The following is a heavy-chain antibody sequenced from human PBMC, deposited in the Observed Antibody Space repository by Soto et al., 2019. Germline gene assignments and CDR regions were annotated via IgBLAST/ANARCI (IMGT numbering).Heavy chain of an antibody. J-gene: IGHJ4*02. Sequence: PSETLSLTCAVSGYSISTGYYWGGIRQPPGKGLEWSGSIYRSGSTYYNPSLKSQVTISMNMSKNQFSLKPTSVTAADTAVYYCARVAYFATTGYYYYFDYWGQGTLVTVSS. CDR2: IYRSGST. CDR1: GYSISTGYY. V-gene: IGHV4-38-2*01. D-gene: IGHD3-22*01. CDR3: ARVAYFATTGYYYYFDY.